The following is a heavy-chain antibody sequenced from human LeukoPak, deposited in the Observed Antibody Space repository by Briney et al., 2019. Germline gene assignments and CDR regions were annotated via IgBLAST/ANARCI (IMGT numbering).Heavy chain of an antibody. CDR1: GFTFTNAW. CDR3: ATEYYGAYNY. Sequence: GGSLRLSCAASGFTFTNAWMSWVRQAPGKGLEWVGRIKSKTDGGTTDYAAPVKGRFTISRHDSKGTLYLQMNSLKTEDIAVYYCATEYYGAYNYWGQGTLVTVSS. D-gene: IGHD4-17*01. J-gene: IGHJ4*02. CDR2: IKSKTDGGTT. V-gene: IGHV3-15*01.